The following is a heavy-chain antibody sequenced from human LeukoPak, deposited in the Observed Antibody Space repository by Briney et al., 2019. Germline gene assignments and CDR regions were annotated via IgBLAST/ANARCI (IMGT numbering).Heavy chain of an antibody. D-gene: IGHD6-13*01. V-gene: IGHV3-23*01. CDR2: ISGSGGST. CDR3: ATQQQLVL. J-gene: IGHJ4*02. Sequence: GGSLRLSCAASGFTFSSYAMTWVRHAPGKGLEWVSTISGSGGSTYYADSVKGRFTISRDNSKNTLYLQMNTLRAEDTAVYYCATQQQLVLWGQGTLVTVSS. CDR1: GFTFSSYA.